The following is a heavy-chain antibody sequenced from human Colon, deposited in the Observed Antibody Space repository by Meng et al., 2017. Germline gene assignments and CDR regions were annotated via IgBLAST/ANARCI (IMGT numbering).Heavy chain of an antibody. J-gene: IGHJ4*02. D-gene: IGHD2-21*02. Sequence: EVQLVESGGGLVKPGGSLRLSCAAAGFTLTGYSMNWARQAPGKGVEWVSSISSTTRYIYYADSLKGRFTTSRDNAKNSLYLQMNSLRAEDTAVYYCAREGAVVTTIGGGYFDYWGQGILVTVSS. CDR3: AREGAVVTTIGGGYFDY. CDR2: ISSTTRYI. CDR1: GFTLTGYS. V-gene: IGHV3-21*01.